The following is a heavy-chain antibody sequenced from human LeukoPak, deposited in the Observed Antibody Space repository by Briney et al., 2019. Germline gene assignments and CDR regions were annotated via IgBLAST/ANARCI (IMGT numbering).Heavy chain of an antibody. J-gene: IGHJ4*02. CDR1: GFIFDDYA. CDR3: AKDMAAYYYSSGNIDY. D-gene: IGHD3-10*01. Sequence: GGSLRLSCAASGFIFDDYAMHWVRQAPGKGLEWVSFISWDGGSTYYADSVKGRFTISRDNSKNSLYLQMNSLRAEDTALYYCAKDMAAYYYSSGNIDYWGQGTLVTVSS. CDR2: ISWDGGST. V-gene: IGHV3-43D*03.